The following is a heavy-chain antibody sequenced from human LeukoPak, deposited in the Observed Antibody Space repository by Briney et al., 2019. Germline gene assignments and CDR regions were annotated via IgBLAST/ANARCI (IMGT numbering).Heavy chain of an antibody. V-gene: IGHV3-23*01. CDR2: ISGSGGST. CDR1: GFTFSSYA. J-gene: IGHJ4*02. D-gene: IGHD4-17*01. Sequence: PGASLRLSCAAPGFTFSSYAMSWVRQAPGKGLEWVSAISGSGGSTYYADSVKGRFTISRDNSKNTLYLQMNSLRAEDTAVYYCAKNLYGDYYFDYWGQGTLVTVSS. CDR3: AKNLYGDYYFDY.